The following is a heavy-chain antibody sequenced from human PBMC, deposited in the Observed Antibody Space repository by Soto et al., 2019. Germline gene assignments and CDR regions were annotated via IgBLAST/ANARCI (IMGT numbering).Heavy chain of an antibody. D-gene: IGHD1-26*01. V-gene: IGHV4-31*03. CDR1: GGSISSGGYY. J-gene: IGHJ4*02. CDR2: IYYIGST. CDR3: ARASPDSELLHC. Sequence: QVQLQESGPGLVKPSQTLSLTCTVSGGSISSGGYYWSWIRQHPGKGLEWIGYIYYIGSTYYVTSLQSRVTKPVDTSKNQFSLKLSSVSAADTAVYYCARASPDSELLHCCGQGTLVTVSS.